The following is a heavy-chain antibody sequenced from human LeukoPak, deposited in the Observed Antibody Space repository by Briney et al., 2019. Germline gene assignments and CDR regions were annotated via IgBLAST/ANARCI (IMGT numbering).Heavy chain of an antibody. CDR3: AKGVVGATGISFDY. D-gene: IGHD1-26*01. J-gene: IGHJ4*02. Sequence: PGRSLRLSCAASGFTFDDYAMHWVRQAPGKRLEWVSGISWNSGSIGYADSVKGRFTISRDNAKNSLYLQMNSLRAEDTALYYCAKGVVGATGISFDYWGQGTLVTVSS. CDR2: ISWNSGSI. V-gene: IGHV3-9*01. CDR1: GFTFDDYA.